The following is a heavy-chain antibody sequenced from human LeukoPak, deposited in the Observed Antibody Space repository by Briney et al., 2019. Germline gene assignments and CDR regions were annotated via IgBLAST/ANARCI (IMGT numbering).Heavy chain of an antibody. Sequence: PSETVSLTCTVSGGSIYSGGYYWSWIRQHPGKSLEWIGHIYYSGSTYDKPSLRSRLTMSLDTSKNQVSLKLDSVTDADTAVYYCARDRYASGSYDPWGQGTLVSVSS. J-gene: IGHJ5*02. D-gene: IGHD3-16*01. CDR2: IYYSGST. CDR3: ARDRYASGSYDP. CDR1: GGSIYSGGYY. V-gene: IGHV4-31*03.